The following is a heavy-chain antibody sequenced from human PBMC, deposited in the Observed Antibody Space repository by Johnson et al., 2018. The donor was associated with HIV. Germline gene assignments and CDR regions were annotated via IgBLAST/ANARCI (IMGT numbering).Heavy chain of an antibody. D-gene: IGHD6-6*01. J-gene: IGHJ3*02. CDR3: AKDTTFSSSHAFDI. V-gene: IGHV3-53*01. Sequence: VQLVESGGGMNQPGGSLRLSCVGSGFTVSSNYMSWVRQAPGKGLEWVSVIYSGGSTYYADSVKGRFTISRDNAKNSLYLQMNSLRAEDTALYYCAKDTTFSSSHAFDIWGQGSMVTVSS. CDR1: GFTVSSNY. CDR2: IYSGGST.